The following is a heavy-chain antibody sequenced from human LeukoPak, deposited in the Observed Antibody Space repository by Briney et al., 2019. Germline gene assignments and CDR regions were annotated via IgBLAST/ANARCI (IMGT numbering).Heavy chain of an antibody. CDR2: IYTRGST. Sequence: SETLSLTCTVSGGSISSGSYYWSWIRQPAGKGLEWIGRIYTRGSTKYNPSLKSRVTVSVDTSKNQFSLKLSSVTAADTAVYYCARVSASGKRVSPYYFDYWGQGTLVTVSS. D-gene: IGHD2-8*01. J-gene: IGHJ4*02. V-gene: IGHV4-61*02. CDR3: ARVSASGKRVSPYYFDY. CDR1: GGSISSGSYY.